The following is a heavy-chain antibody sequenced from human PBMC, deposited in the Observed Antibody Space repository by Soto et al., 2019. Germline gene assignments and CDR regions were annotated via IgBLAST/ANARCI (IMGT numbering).Heavy chain of an antibody. V-gene: IGHV1-18*04. J-gene: IGHJ4*02. CDR2: ISAYNDNT. Sequence: ASVKVSCKASGYTFTSNGISWVRQAPGQGLEWMGWISAYNDNTNYAQKLQGRVTMTTDTSTSTAYMELRSLRSDDTAVYYCARIADDFWSGYPDYWGQGTLVTVSS. CDR3: ARIADDFWSGYPDY. CDR1: GYTFTSNG. D-gene: IGHD3-3*01.